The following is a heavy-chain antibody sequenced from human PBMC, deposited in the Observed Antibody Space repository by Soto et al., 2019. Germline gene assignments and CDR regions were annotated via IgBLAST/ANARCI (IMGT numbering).Heavy chain of an antibody. CDR1: GGSISSSSYY. V-gene: IGHV4-39*01. CDR3: ASPRRAAAGTPI. CDR2: IYYSGST. J-gene: IGHJ6*02. D-gene: IGHD6-13*01. Sequence: SETLSLTCTVSGGSISSSSYYWGWIRQPPGKGLEWIGSIYYSGSTYYNPSLKSRVTISVDTSKNQFSLKLSSVTAADTAVYYCASPRRAAAGTPIWGQGTTVTVSS.